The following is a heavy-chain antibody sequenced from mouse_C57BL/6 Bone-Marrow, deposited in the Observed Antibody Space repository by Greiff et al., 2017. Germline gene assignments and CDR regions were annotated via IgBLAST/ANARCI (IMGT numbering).Heavy chain of an antibody. CDR1: GYAFSSSW. V-gene: IGHV1-82*01. CDR3: ARRAYYGSRSYAMDY. Sequence: VKLMEYGPELVKPGASVKISCKASGYAFSSSWMNWVKQRPGKGLEWIGRIYPGDGDTNYNGKFKGKATLTADKSSSTAYMQLSSLTSEDSAVYFCARRAYYGSRSYAMDYWGQGTSVTVSS. D-gene: IGHD1-1*01. J-gene: IGHJ4*01. CDR2: IYPGDGDT.